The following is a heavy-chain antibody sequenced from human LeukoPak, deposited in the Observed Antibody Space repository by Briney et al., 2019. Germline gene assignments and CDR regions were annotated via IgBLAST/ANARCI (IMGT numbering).Heavy chain of an antibody. Sequence: ASVKVSCKASGGTFSSYAISWVRQAPGQGLEWMGGIIPIFGTANYAQKFQGRVTITTDESTSTAYMELSSLRSEDTAVYYCARVLYSSSWPDYYYYMDVWGKGTTVTVSS. V-gene: IGHV1-69*05. CDR1: GGTFSSYA. CDR2: IIPIFGTA. D-gene: IGHD6-13*01. CDR3: ARVLYSSSWPDYYYYMDV. J-gene: IGHJ6*03.